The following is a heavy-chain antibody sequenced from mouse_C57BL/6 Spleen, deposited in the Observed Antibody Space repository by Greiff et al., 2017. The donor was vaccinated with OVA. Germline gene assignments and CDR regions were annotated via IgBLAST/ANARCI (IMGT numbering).Heavy chain of an antibody. CDR2: INPYNGGT. V-gene: IGHV1-19*01. CDR1: GYTFTDYY. J-gene: IGHJ3*01. Sequence: VQLKQSGPVLVKPGASVKMSCKASGYTFTDYYMNWVKQSHGKSLEWIGVINPYNGGTSYNQKFKGKATLTVDKSSSTAYMELSSLTSEDSAVYYCARFDYDGAWFAYWGQGTLVTVSA. CDR3: ARFDYDGAWFAY. D-gene: IGHD2-4*01.